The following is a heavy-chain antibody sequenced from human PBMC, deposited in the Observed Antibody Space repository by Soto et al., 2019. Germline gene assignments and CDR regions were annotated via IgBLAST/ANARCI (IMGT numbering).Heavy chain of an antibody. CDR2: IDHSGYT. CDR1: GGSFSCYY. Sequence: SATLSRTWAVYGGSFSCYYWNWIRQPPGKGLEWIGEIDHSGYTNYNPSLKSRVTISVDTSKNQFSLRLTSVTAADTAVYYCARVRDWFDPWGQGTLVTVSS. D-gene: IGHD3-3*01. CDR3: ARVRDWFDP. V-gene: IGHV4-34*01. J-gene: IGHJ5*02.